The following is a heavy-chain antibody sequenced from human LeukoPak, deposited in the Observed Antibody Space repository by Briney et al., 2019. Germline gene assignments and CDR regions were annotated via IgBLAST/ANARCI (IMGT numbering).Heavy chain of an antibody. CDR3: ARGWNVEMATTSPLGY. Sequence: GGSLRLSCAASGFTFSDYYMSWIRQAPGKGLEWVSYISSSGSTIYYADSVKGRFTISRDNAKNSLYLQMNSLRAEDTAVYYCARGWNVEMATTSPLGYWGQGTLVTVSS. CDR1: GFTFSDYY. CDR2: ISSSGSTI. J-gene: IGHJ4*02. V-gene: IGHV3-11*04. D-gene: IGHD5-24*01.